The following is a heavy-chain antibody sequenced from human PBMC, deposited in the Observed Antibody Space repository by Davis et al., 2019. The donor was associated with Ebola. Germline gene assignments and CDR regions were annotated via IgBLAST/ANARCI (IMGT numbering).Heavy chain of an antibody. D-gene: IGHD2-15*01. J-gene: IGHJ5*02. Sequence: ASVKVSCKASGNTISTYTIDWVRQAPGQGLEWMGWISAYNGNTNYAQKFQGRVTMTTDTSTSTAYMELRSLRSDDTAVYYCATFYCSGGNCYSWFDPWGQGTLVTVSS. CDR3: ATFYCSGGNCYSWFDP. CDR2: ISAYNGNT. V-gene: IGHV1-18*01. CDR1: GNTISTYT.